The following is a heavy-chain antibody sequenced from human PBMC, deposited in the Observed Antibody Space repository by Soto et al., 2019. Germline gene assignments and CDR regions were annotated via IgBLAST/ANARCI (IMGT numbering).Heavy chain of an antibody. Sequence: GGSLRLSCAASGFTFSSYGMHWVRQAPGKGLEWVAVIWYDGSNKYYADSVKGRFTISRDNSKNTLYLQMNSLRAEDTAVYYCARDSRYSYGYWVSVVDYWGQGTLVTVSS. CDR1: GFTFSSYG. CDR2: IWYDGSNK. V-gene: IGHV3-33*01. CDR3: ARDSRYSYGYWVSVVDY. J-gene: IGHJ4*02. D-gene: IGHD5-18*01.